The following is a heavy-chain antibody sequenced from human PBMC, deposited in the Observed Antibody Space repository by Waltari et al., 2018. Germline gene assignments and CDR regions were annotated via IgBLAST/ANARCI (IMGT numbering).Heavy chain of an antibody. V-gene: IGHV4-59*08. CDR3: ARHSPFSNSYYMDV. CDR2: IYYSGST. Sequence: QVQLQESGPGLVKPSETLSLTCTVSGGCISSYYWIWIRQPPGKGLEWIGYIYYSGSTNYNPSLKSRVTISVDTSKNQFSLKLSSVTAADTAVYYCARHSPFSNSYYMDVWGKGTTVTISS. J-gene: IGHJ6*03. CDR1: GGCISSYY.